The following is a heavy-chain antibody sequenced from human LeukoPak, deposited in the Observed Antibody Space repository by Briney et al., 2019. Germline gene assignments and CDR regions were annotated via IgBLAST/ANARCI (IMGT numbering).Heavy chain of an antibody. D-gene: IGHD3-16*02. V-gene: IGHV3-7*01. Sequence: GGSLRLSCAASGFTFSSYWMSWVRQAPGKGLEWVANIKQDGSEKYYVDSVKGRFTISRDKAKNSLYLQMNSLRAGDTAVYYCARVGGDYDYVWGTYRLDYWGQGILVTVSS. CDR3: ARVGGDYDYVWGTYRLDY. J-gene: IGHJ4*02. CDR1: GFTFSSYW. CDR2: IKQDGSEK.